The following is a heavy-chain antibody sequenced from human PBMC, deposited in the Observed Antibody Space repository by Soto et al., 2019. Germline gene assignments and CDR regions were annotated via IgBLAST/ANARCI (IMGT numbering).Heavy chain of an antibody. CDR3: AKELSYGSGSYYSNYYYYGMDV. V-gene: IGHV3-30*18. D-gene: IGHD3-10*01. CDR1: GFTFSSYG. J-gene: IGHJ6*02. Sequence: ESGGGVVQPGRSLRLSCAASGFTFSSYGMHWVRQAPGKGLEWVAVISYDGSNKYYADSVKGRFTISRDNSKNTLYLQMNSLRAEDTAVYYCAKELSYGSGSYYSNYYYYGMDVWGQGTTVTVSS. CDR2: ISYDGSNK.